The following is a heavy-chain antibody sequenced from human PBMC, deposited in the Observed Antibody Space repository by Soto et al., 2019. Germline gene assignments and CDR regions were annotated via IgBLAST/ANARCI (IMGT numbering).Heavy chain of an antibody. CDR1: GFIFGAYE. D-gene: IGHD5-18*01. CDR2: ISSSGAAI. J-gene: IGHJ6*02. V-gene: IGHV3-48*03. CDR3: ARDPARSYGQCGWDV. Sequence: EVQLVESGGGLVQPGGSLRLSCAASGFIFGAYEVNWVRQAPGKGLEGVSYISSSGAAIYYAASVRGRFTIFRDNAKNSLYLLMNRLRAEDSAVYYCARDPARSYGQCGWDVWGLGTTVTVSS.